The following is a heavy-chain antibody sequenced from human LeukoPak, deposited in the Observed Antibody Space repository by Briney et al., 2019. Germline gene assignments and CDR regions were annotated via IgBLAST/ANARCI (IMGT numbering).Heavy chain of an antibody. D-gene: IGHD1-26*01. CDR2: MNPDSANT. CDR1: GYSFTSYD. Sequence: ASVKVSCKASGYSFTSYDINWVRQATGQGLEWMGWMNPDSANTGYAQKFQGRVTMTRNTSISTAYMELSSLRSEDTAVYYCARGVSLYSGSYKYLDYWGQGTLVTVSS. V-gene: IGHV1-8*01. J-gene: IGHJ4*02. CDR3: ARGVSLYSGSYKYLDY.